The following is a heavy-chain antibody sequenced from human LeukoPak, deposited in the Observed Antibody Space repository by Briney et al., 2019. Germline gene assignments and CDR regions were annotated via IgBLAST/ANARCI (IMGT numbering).Heavy chain of an antibody. J-gene: IGHJ4*02. CDR2: IHYTGST. Sequence: PSETLSLTCSVSGSSFSSYHWTWVRQSPGKGLELIGHIHYTGSTTYNASLKSRVTIALDKSKRQFSLKLNSVSAADSAVYYCARFSADCSSTSCYIDNWGQGTLVTVSS. V-gene: IGHV4-59*08. D-gene: IGHD2-2*02. CDR1: GSSFSSYH. CDR3: ARFSADCSSTSCYIDN.